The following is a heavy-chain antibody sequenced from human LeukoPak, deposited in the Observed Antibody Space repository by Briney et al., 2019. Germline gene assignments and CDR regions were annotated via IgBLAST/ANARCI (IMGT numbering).Heavy chain of an antibody. V-gene: IGHV4-59*01. J-gene: IGHJ4*02. CDR2: IYYSGST. CDR3: ARRAWFGDCFDY. Sequence: SETLSLTFTVSGGSISSYYWGWIRQPPGKGLEWIGYIYYSGSTNYNPSLKSRVTISVDTSKNQFSLKLSSVTAADTAVYYCARRAWFGDCFDYWGQGTLVTVSS. CDR1: GGSISSYY. D-gene: IGHD3-10*01.